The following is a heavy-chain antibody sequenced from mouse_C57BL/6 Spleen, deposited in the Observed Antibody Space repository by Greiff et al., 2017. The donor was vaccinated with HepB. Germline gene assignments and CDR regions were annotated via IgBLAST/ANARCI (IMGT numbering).Heavy chain of an antibody. J-gene: IGHJ2*01. D-gene: IGHD2-5*01. CDR3: ARGSNYENFDY. CDR1: GYTFTSYW. CDR2: IDPSDSYT. V-gene: IGHV1-69*01. Sequence: QVQLQQPGAELVMPGASVKLSCKASGYTFTSYWMHWVKQRPGQGLEWIGEIDPSDSYTNYNQKFKGKSTLTVDKSSSTAYMQLSSLTSEDSAVYYCARGSNYENFDYWGQGTTLTVSS.